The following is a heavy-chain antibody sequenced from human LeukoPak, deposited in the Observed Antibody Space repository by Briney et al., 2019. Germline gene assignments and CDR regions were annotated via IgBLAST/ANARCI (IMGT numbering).Heavy chain of an antibody. Sequence: SETLSLTCTVSGGSISSSSYYWGWIRQPPGKGLEWIGSIYYSGSTYYNPSLKSRVTISVDTSKNQFSLKLSSVTAADTAVYYCARDKGDGYSPWGQGTLVTVSS. CDR2: IYYSGST. CDR3: ARDKGDGYSP. D-gene: IGHD5-24*01. V-gene: IGHV4-39*07. CDR1: GGSISSSSYY. J-gene: IGHJ5*02.